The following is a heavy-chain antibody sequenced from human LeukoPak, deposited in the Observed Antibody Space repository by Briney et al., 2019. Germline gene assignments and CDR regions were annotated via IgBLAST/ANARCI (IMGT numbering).Heavy chain of an antibody. CDR2: INPNSGDT. Sequence: ASVKVSCKASGYTFTGYYMHWVRQAPGQGLEWMGWINPNSGDTGYAQNFQGRVTMTRDTSISTLYLDLSSLRSDDTAVYYCARYSLRSNWLFDYWGQGTLVTVSS. V-gene: IGHV1-2*02. D-gene: IGHD1-1*01. CDR1: GYTFTGYY. J-gene: IGHJ4*02. CDR3: ARYSLRSNWLFDY.